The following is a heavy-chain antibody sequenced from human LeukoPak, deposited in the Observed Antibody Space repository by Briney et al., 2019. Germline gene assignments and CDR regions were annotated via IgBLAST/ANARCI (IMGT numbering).Heavy chain of an antibody. CDR3: ASSTTVVTPRFWFDP. V-gene: IGHV1-69*04. CDR1: GGTFSRYA. D-gene: IGHD4-23*01. CDR2: IIPIFGIA. J-gene: IGHJ5*02. Sequence: EASVKVSCKASGGTFSRYAISWVRQSPGQGLEWMGMIIPIFGIANYAQKFQGRVTITADKSTSTAYMELSSLRSEDTAVYYCASSTTVVTPRFWFDPWGQATLVTVSS.